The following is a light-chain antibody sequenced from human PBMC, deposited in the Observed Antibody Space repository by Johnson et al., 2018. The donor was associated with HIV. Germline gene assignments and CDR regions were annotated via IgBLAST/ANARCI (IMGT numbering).Light chain of an antibody. CDR2: ENN. CDR3: GTWDSSLGTYV. J-gene: IGLJ1*01. CDR1: SSNIGNNY. V-gene: IGLV1-51*02. Sequence: QSVLTQPPSVSAAPGQKVTISCSGSSSNIGNNYVSWYQQLPGTAPKLLIYENNKRPSGIPDRFSGSKSGTSATLDITGLQPGDEADYYCGTWDSSLGTYVFGTGAKVTDL.